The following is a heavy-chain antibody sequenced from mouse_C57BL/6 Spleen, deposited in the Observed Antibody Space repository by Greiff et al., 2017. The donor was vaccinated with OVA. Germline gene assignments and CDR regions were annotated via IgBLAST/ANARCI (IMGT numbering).Heavy chain of an antibody. Sequence: EVQLQQSGPELVKPGASVKISCKASGYTFTDYYMNWVKQSHGKSLEWIGDINPNNGGTSYNQKFKGKATLTVDKSSSTAYMELRSLTSEDSAVYYCAILYDYDFDYWGQGTTLTVSS. CDR1: GYTFTDYY. J-gene: IGHJ2*01. CDR2: INPNNGGT. CDR3: AILYDYDFDY. V-gene: IGHV1-26*01. D-gene: IGHD2-4*01.